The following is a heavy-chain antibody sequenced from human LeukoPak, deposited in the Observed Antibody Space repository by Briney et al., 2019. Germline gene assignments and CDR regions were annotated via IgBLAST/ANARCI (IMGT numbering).Heavy chain of an antibody. CDR3: ARDYAHSYGQFDY. CDR2: IWYDGSNK. CDR1: GFTFSSYD. Sequence: PGGSLRLSCAASGFTFSSYDMHWVRQAPGKGLEWVAVIWYDGSNKYFADSVKGRFTISRDNSKNTLFLQMNTLRAEGTALYYCARDYAHSYGQFDYWGQGTLVTVSS. J-gene: IGHJ4*02. V-gene: IGHV3-33*01. D-gene: IGHD2-2*01.